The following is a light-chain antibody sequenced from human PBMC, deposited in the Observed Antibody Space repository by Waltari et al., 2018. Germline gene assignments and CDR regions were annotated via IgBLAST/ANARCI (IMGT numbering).Light chain of an antibody. CDR2: DAS. V-gene: IGKV1-5*01. Sequence: DIQMTQSPSTVSASVGDRVTITCRASQSISSWLAWYQQKPGKAPKLLIYDASSLEFGGPSTFSGSGYDTNFTLTISSLQPDDFATYYCQQFNTFPLTFGGGTKVEIK. CDR1: QSISSW. CDR3: QQFNTFPLT. J-gene: IGKJ4*01.